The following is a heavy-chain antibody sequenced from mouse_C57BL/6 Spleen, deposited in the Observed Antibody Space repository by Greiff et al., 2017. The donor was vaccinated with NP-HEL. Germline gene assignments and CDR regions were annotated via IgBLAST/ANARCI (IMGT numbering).Heavy chain of an antibody. CDR3: ARKGDGSSYYFDY. V-gene: IGHV1-59*01. Sequence: QVQLQQPGAELVRPGTSVKLSCKASGYTFTSYWMHWVKQRPGQGLEWIGVIDPSDSYTNYNQKFKGKATLTVDTSSSTAYMQLSSLTSEDSAVYYCARKGDGSSYYFDYWGQGTTLTVSS. D-gene: IGHD2-3*01. CDR2: IDPSDSYT. J-gene: IGHJ2*01. CDR1: GYTFTSYW.